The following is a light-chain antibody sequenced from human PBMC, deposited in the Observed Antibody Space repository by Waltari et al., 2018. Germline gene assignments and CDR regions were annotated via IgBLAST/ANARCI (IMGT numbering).Light chain of an antibody. CDR2: ASS. CDR3: QQSYT. CDR1: QSISEY. V-gene: IGKV1-39*01. J-gene: IGKJ4*01. Sequence: IQLTQSPSSLSASVGEKVTITCRASQSISEYSNWSQQKPGKTLKLLIYASSSLQSGVPSRFSGSASGTDFTLSITSLQPEDSATYYCQQSYTFGGGTKVEIK.